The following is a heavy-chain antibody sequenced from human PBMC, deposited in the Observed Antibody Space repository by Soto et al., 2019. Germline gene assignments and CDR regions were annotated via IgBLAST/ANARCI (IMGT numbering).Heavy chain of an antibody. CDR1: GFNFHSYA. CDR2: ISNSGGDT. J-gene: IGHJ4*02. V-gene: IGHV3-23*01. D-gene: IGHD1-1*01. CDR3: ARLGHLEWGDY. Sequence: GSLRLSCAASGFNFHSYAMSWVRQAPGKGLQWVSVISNSGGDTYYADSVKGRFTISRDNSKRMVYLQWSSLRASDTAMYYCARLGHLEWGDYWGQGTLVTVSS.